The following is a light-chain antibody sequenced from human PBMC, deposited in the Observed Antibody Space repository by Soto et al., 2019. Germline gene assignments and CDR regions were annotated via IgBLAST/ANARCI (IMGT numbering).Light chain of an antibody. CDR3: AAWDGSLSGYV. CDR1: SSNIGSNT. J-gene: IGLJ1*01. Sequence: QPVLTQPPSASGTPGQRVTISCSGSSSNIGSNTVNWYHQLPGTAPKLLINSNNQRPSGVPDRFSGSKSGTSASLAISGLQSEDEADYYCAAWDGSLSGYVFGTGTKLTVL. V-gene: IGLV1-44*01. CDR2: SNN.